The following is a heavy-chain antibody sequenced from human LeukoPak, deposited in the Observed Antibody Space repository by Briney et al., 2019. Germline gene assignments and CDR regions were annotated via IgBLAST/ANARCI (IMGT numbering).Heavy chain of an antibody. D-gene: IGHD6-6*01. CDR3: ARVLYSNSNFDY. CDR1: GFTFSRLW. J-gene: IGHJ4*02. CDR2: IEQDGSDK. Sequence: GGSLRLSCAASGFTFSRLWMSWVRQAPGKGLEWVANIEQDGSDKYYVDSVKGRFTISRDNAKNSLYLQMNNLRAEDAAVYYCARVLYSNSNFDYWGQGTLVTVSS. V-gene: IGHV3-7*01.